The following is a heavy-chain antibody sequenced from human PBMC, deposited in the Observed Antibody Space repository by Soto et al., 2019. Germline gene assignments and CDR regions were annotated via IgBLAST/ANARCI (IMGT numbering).Heavy chain of an antibody. CDR1: GYTFTSYA. Sequence: QVQLVQSGAEVKKPGASVKVSCKASGYTFTSYAMHWVRQAPGQRLEWMGWINAGNDNTKYSQKFQGRVTITRDTSASTAYMELSSLRSEDTAVYYCARSYIMITFGGVIVIGGWFDPWGQGTLVTVSS. CDR2: INAGNDNT. CDR3: ARSYIMITFGGVIVIGGWFDP. J-gene: IGHJ5*02. D-gene: IGHD3-16*02. V-gene: IGHV1-3*01.